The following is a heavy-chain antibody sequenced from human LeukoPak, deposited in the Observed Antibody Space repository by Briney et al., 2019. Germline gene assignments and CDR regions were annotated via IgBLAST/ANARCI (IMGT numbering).Heavy chain of an antibody. V-gene: IGHV5-51*01. J-gene: IGHJ4*02. CDR1: GYSFATYW. Sequence: GESLKISCKGSGYSFATYWIGWVRQTPGKGLEWMGIIYHGDSDTRYSPSFQGQVTISADKSINTAYLQWSSLKTSDTAMYYCARHQIVGATRSPFDYWGQGTLVTVSS. CDR2: IYHGDSDT. D-gene: IGHD1-26*01. CDR3: ARHQIVGATRSPFDY.